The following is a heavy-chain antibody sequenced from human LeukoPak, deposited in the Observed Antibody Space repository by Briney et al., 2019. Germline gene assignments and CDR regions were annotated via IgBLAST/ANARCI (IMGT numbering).Heavy chain of an antibody. CDR2: IYTSGST. J-gene: IGHJ4*02. D-gene: IGHD6-13*01. CDR1: GGSISSGSYY. Sequence: PAETLSLTCTVSGGSISSGSYYWSWIRQPAGKGLEWIGRIYTSGSTNYNPSLKSRVTISVDTSKNQFSLKLSSVTAADTAVYYCARGEVAQQLVRFDYWGQGTLVTVSS. V-gene: IGHV4-61*02. CDR3: ARGEVAQQLVRFDY.